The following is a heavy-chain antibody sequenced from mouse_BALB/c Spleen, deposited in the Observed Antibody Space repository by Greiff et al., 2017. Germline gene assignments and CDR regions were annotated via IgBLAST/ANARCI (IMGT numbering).Heavy chain of an antibody. CDR2: IRNKANGYTT. Sequence: EVKLMESGGGLVQPGRSLRLSCATSGFTFTDYYMSWVRQPPGKALEWLGFIRNKANGYTTAYSASVKGRFTISRDNSQSILYLQMNTLRAEDSATYYCARDTSYDGYDYWGQGTLVTVSA. J-gene: IGHJ3*01. V-gene: IGHV7-3*02. CDR3: ARDTSYDGYDY. D-gene: IGHD2-3*01. CDR1: GFTFTDYY.